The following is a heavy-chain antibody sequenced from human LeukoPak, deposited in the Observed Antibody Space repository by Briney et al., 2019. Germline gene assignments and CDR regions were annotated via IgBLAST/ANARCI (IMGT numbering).Heavy chain of an antibody. J-gene: IGHJ4*02. CDR3: TRDAAGGMDTASEYFDY. CDR2: IRSKAYGGTT. Sequence: PGGSLRLSCTASGFTFGDYAMSWVRQAPGKGLEWVGFIRSKAYGGTTEYAASVKGRFTISRDDSKSIAYLQMNSLKTEDTAVYYCTRDAAGGMDTASEYFDYWGQGTLVTVSS. V-gene: IGHV3-49*04. D-gene: IGHD5-18*01. CDR1: GFTFGDYA.